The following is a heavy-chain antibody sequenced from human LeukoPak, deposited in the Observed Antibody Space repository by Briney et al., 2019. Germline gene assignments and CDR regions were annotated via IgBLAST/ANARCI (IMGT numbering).Heavy chain of an antibody. D-gene: IGHD1-26*01. CDR1: GFTFSNYW. CDR2: IYSGGST. J-gene: IGHJ4*02. Sequence: GGSLRLSCAASGFTFSNYWMHWVRQDPGKGLVWVSLIYSGGSTYYADSVKGRFTISRDNAKNSLHLQMNSLRAEDTAVYYCARGVTNIVGVRFPFDHWGQGNLVTASS. CDR3: ARGVTNIVGVRFPFDH. V-gene: IGHV3-74*01.